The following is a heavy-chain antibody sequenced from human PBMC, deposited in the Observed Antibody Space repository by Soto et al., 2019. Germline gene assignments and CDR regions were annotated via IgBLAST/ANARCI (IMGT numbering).Heavy chain of an antibody. J-gene: IGHJ4*02. Sequence: QVQLVQSGAEVKKPGSSVKVSCTASGGTFSSYTISWVRQAPGQGLEWMGRIIPSLGISTYAQKFQGRVTITADKSTNTAFMELSSLRSDDTAIFYCAKGIGYTGYDQFWGQGTLVTVSS. CDR1: GGTFSSYT. CDR2: IIPSLGIS. CDR3: AKGIGYTGYDQF. V-gene: IGHV1-69*02. D-gene: IGHD5-12*01.